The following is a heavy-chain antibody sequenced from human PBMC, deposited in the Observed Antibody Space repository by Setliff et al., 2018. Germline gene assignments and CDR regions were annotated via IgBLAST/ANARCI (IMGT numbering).Heavy chain of an antibody. CDR2: ISSSGSTI. Sequence: GESLKISCAASGFTFSDYYMSWIRQAPGKGLEWVSYISSSGSTIYYADSVKGRFTIPRDNAKNSLYLQMNSLRAEDTAVYYCARGQAGTTQGAFDIWGQGTMVTVSS. CDR1: GFTFSDYY. CDR3: ARGQAGTTQGAFDI. D-gene: IGHD1-7*01. V-gene: IGHV3-11*04. J-gene: IGHJ3*02.